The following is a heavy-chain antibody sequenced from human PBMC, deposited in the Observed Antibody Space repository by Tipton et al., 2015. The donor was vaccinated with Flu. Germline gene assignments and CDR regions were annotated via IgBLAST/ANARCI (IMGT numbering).Heavy chain of an antibody. Sequence: SLRLSCAASGFTFSSYSMNWVRQAPGKGLQWVSSVSSAGTYVYNADSLKGRFTISKDNAKNSVYLHMNSLRAEDTAVYYCARDLREGYNLWGQGTLVTVSS. V-gene: IGHV3-21*01. D-gene: IGHD5-24*01. CDR1: GFTFSSYS. J-gene: IGHJ4*02. CDR3: ARDLREGYNL. CDR2: VSSAGTYV.